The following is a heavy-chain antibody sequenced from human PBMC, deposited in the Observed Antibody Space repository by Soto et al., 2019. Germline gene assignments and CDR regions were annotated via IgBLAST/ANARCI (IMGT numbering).Heavy chain of an antibody. CDR2: IWYDGSNK. Sequence: QVQLVESGGGVVQPGRSLRLSCAASGFTFSSYGMHWVRQARGKGLEWVAVIWYDGSNKYYADSVKGRFTISRDNSKNTLCLQMNSQRAEDTAVYYCARETPRVNWFDPWGQGTLVTVSS. CDR3: ARETPRVNWFDP. CDR1: GFTFSSYG. J-gene: IGHJ5*02. V-gene: IGHV3-33*01.